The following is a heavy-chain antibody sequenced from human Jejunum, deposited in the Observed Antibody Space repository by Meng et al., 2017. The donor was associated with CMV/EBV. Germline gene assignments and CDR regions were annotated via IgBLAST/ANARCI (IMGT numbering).Heavy chain of an antibody. J-gene: IGHJ4*02. CDR2: INWDGSDA. Sequence: WMQWVRQAPGKGLLWVSNINWDGSDANYADSVKGRFTISRDNAKNTVSLQMNSLRAEDTAVYYCAKDWGRYCRGISCYRSYFDYWGQGTLVTVSS. V-gene: IGHV3-74*01. CDR1: W. D-gene: IGHD2-2*01. CDR3: AKDWGRYCRGISCYRSYFDY.